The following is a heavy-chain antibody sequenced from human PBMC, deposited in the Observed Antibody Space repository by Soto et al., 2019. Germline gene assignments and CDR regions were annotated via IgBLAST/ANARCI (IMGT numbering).Heavy chain of an antibody. D-gene: IGHD6-13*01. CDR3: ARDGVAAAGTLDY. V-gene: IGHV1-69*04. CDR2: IIPILGIA. CDR1: GGTFSSYT. J-gene: IGHJ4*02. Sequence: SVKVSCKASGGTFSSYTISWVRQAPGQGLEWMGRIIPILGIANYAQKFQGRVTITADKSTSTAYMELSSLRSEDTAVYYCARDGVAAAGTLDYWGQGTLVTVSS.